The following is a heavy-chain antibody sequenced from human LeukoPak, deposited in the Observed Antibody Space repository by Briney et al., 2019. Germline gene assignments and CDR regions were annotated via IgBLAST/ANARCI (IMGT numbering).Heavy chain of an antibody. CDR1: GGSISSGGYY. CDR2: IYYSGST. Sequence: SETLSLTCTVSGGSISSGGYYWSWIRQHPGTGLEWIGYIYYSGSTYYNPSLKSRVTISVDTSKNQFSLKLSSVTAADTAVYYCARDLRSSSFSYFDYWGQGTLVTVSS. J-gene: IGHJ4*02. V-gene: IGHV4-31*03. D-gene: IGHD6-6*01. CDR3: ARDLRSSSFSYFDY.